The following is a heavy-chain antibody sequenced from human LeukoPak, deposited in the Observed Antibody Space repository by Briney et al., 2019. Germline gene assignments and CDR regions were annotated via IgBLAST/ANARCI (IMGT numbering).Heavy chain of an antibody. CDR3: ARDWSERGWELHY. Sequence: PGGSLRLSCAASGLTFSSYVMHWVRQAPGKGLEWVSSISSSSSYIYYADSVKGRFTISRDNAKNSLYLQMNSLRAEDTAVYYCARDWSERGWELHYWGQGTLVTVSS. V-gene: IGHV3-21*01. CDR2: ISSSSSYI. CDR1: GLTFSSYV. J-gene: IGHJ4*02. D-gene: IGHD1-26*01.